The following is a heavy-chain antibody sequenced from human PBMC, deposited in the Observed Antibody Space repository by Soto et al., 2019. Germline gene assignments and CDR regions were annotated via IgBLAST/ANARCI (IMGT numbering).Heavy chain of an antibody. CDR3: ARGYGYFRQ. J-gene: IGHJ4*02. V-gene: IGHV4-34*01. CDR2: ISQVARA. Sequence: PSETLSLTCDVSGDSFSGYFCNLLRQPPGKGLECIWEISQVARARYNPSLETRITISVDTSKTQFSLNLTSVTDADTAVYYCARGYGYFRQGGQGALVTVSS. D-gene: IGHD4-17*01. CDR1: GDSFSGYF.